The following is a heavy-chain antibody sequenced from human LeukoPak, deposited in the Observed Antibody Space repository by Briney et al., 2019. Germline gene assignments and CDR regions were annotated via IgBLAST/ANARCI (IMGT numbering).Heavy chain of an antibody. V-gene: IGHV4-59*12. Sequence: SETLSLTCTVSGGSISSYYWSWIRQPPGKGLEWIGYIYYSESTNYNPSLKSRVSVSVDTSKNQFSLKLSSVTAADTAVYYCARDRGGYYAMDVWGQGTTVTVSS. CDR3: ARDRGGYYAMDV. J-gene: IGHJ6*02. D-gene: IGHD5-24*01. CDR1: GGSISSYY. CDR2: IYYSEST.